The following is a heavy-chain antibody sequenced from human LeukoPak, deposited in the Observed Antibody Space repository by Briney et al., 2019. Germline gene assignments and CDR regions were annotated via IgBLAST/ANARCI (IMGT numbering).Heavy chain of an antibody. V-gene: IGHV1-3*01. J-gene: IGHJ4*02. CDR2: INAGNGNT. D-gene: IGHD6-19*01. CDR1: GYTFTSYA. Sequence: ASVKVSCKASGYTFTSYAIHWVRQAPGQRLEWMGWINAGNGNTKYSQNFQGRVTITRDTSASTAYMELSSLRSEDTAVYYCARDLSGWYYFDYWGQGTLVTVSS. CDR3: ARDLSGWYYFDY.